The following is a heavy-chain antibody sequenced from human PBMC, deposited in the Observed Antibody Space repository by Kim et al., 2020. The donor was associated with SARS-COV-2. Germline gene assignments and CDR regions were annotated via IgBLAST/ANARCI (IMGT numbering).Heavy chain of an antibody. V-gene: IGHV4-38-2*02. CDR3: ARNVMCGRLTFDL. CDR2: ISHEGNI. Sequence: SETLSLTCTVSGSSVGIGYYWYLIRQSPGRGLECSCSISHEGNIYYNSSLQSRLTVSVDTSKKQIFLNLSSVTAADTAVYYCARNVMCGRLTFDLWCRG. D-gene: IGHD1-1*01. CDR1: GSSVGIGYY. J-gene: IGHJ3*01.